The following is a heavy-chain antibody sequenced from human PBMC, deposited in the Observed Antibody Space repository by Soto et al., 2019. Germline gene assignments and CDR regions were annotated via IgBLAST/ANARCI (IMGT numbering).Heavy chain of an antibody. CDR1: GGPVSSFY. CDR2: IYDSGST. CDR3: ARGELWFAEFDY. V-gene: IGHV4-59*02. J-gene: IGHJ4*02. D-gene: IGHD3-10*01. Sequence: SETLSLTCTVSGGPVSSFYWSWIRQPPGKGLGWVGYIYDSGSTVYNPSLKTRATISVDTSKNQFSLKLTSVTAADTAVYYCARGELWFAEFDYWGQGTLVTVSS.